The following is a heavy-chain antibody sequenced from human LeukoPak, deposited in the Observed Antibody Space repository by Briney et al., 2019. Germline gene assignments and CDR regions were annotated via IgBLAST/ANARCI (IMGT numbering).Heavy chain of an antibody. V-gene: IGHV4-39*07. J-gene: IGHJ4*02. CDR1: GGSISSSSYY. CDR2: IYYSGST. CDR3: ARGPTVTTGDY. D-gene: IGHD4-17*01. Sequence: SETLSLTCTVSGGSISSSSYYWGWIRQPPGKGLEWIGSIYYSGSTYYNPSLKSRVTISVGTSKNQFSLKLSSVTAADTAVYYCARGPTVTTGDYWGQGTLVTVSS.